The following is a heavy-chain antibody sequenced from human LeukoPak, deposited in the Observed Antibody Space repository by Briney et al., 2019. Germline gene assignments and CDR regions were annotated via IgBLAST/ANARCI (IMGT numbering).Heavy chain of an antibody. D-gene: IGHD6-13*01. V-gene: IGHV3-30*18. CDR3: AKDRETTASGTFDY. Sequence: GGSLRLSCAASGFTFNNYGIHYVRQAPGKGLEWVAVISDDGRHKNYADSVKGRFTISRDNSNNTLYLQMNSLRVEDTGVYYCAKDRETTASGTFDYWGQGTLVTVSS. J-gene: IGHJ4*02. CDR2: ISDDGRHK. CDR1: GFTFNNYG.